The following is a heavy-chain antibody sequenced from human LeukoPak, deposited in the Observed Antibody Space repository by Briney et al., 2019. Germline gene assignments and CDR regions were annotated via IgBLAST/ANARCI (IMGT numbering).Heavy chain of an antibody. J-gene: IGHJ4*02. Sequence: GGSLRLSCAASGFTFSSYWMSWVRQAPGKGLEWVANINKDGGEKYYVDSVKGRFTISRDNAKNSLYLQMNSLRAEDTAVYYCARVYHSSSGRAIDYWGQGTLVTVSS. CDR1: GFTFSSYW. CDR3: ARVYHSSSGRAIDY. CDR2: INKDGGEK. D-gene: IGHD6-6*01. V-gene: IGHV3-7*01.